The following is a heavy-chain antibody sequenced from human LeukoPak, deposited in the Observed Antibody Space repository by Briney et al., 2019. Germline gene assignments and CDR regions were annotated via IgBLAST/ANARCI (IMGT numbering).Heavy chain of an antibody. CDR3: AKDGRRSRNWLTHWFDP. CDR2: ISGSGDIT. D-gene: IGHD3-16*01. J-gene: IGHJ5*02. V-gene: IGHV3-23*01. Sequence: PGRSLRLSCAASGFTFSFYAMSWVRQAPGRGLEWVSIISGSGDITLYGDSVKGRFTISRDNSKNTLYLQMNSLRAEDTAVYYCAKDGRRSRNWLTHWFDPWGQGTLVTVSS. CDR1: GFTFSFYA.